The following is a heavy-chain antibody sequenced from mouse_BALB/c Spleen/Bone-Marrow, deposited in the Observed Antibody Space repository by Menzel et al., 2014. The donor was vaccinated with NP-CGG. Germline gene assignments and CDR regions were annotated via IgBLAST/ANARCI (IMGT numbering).Heavy chain of an antibody. J-gene: IGHJ3*01. V-gene: IGHV5-6-3*01. D-gene: IGHD2-3*01. CDR2: INSNGGST. Sequence: DVMLVESGGGLVQPGGSLKLSCAASGFTFSNYGMSWVRQTPDKRLELVATINSNGGSTYYPDSVKGRFTISRDNAKNTLYLQMSSLKSEDTAMYYCARDRGWLLRFAYWGQGTLVTVSA. CDR3: ARDRGWLLRFAY. CDR1: GFTFSNYG.